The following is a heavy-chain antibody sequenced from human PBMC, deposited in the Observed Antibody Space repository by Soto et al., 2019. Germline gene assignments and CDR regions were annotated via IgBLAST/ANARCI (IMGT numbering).Heavy chain of an antibody. D-gene: IGHD5-18*01. Sequence: ASVKVSCKASGGTFSSYAISWVRQAPGQGLEWMGGIIPIFGTANYAQKFQGRVTITADESTSTAYMELSSLRSEDTAVYFCARDQNSYGYALFDNWGQGALVTVS. V-gene: IGHV1-69*13. CDR2: IIPIFGTA. J-gene: IGHJ5*02. CDR1: GGTFSSYA. CDR3: ARDQNSYGYALFDN.